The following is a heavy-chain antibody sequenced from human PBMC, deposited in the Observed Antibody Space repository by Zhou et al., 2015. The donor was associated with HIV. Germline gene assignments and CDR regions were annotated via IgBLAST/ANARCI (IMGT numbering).Heavy chain of an antibody. CDR3: AKDAGPYCGSSNCPGYQFYMDV. CDR1: GFAFRGYG. D-gene: IGHD2-2*01. J-gene: IGHJ6*03. CDR2: IYYHGNDK. Sequence: QVQLVESGGGVVQPGGSLRLSCAASGFAFRGYGMHWVRQAPGKGLEWVAFIYYHGNDKFYGDSVKGRFTISRDNSKNILYLQMNSLTAEDKGVYYCAKDAGPYCGSSNCPGYQFYMDVWGKGTTVTVSS. V-gene: IGHV3-30*02.